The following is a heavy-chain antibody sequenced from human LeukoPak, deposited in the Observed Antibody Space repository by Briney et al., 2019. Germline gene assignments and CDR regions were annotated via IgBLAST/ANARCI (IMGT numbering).Heavy chain of an antibody. J-gene: IGHJ5*02. CDR1: GFTFSTYS. CDR3: AKALTVTTKNNWFDP. D-gene: IGHD4-17*01. V-gene: IGHV3-21*04. Sequence: GGSLRLSCAASGFTFSTYSMNWVRQAPGKGLEWVSSISSGSRYIYYADSVKGRFTISRDNSMNTLYLQMNSLRAEDTAVYYCAKALTVTTKNNWFDPWGQGTLVTVSS. CDR2: ISSGSRYI.